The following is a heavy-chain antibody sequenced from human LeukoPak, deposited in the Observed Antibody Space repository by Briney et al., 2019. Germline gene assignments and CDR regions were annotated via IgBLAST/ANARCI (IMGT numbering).Heavy chain of an antibody. D-gene: IGHD3-22*01. CDR3: VREDSSGYYDD. CDR1: GYTFTSYG. CDR2: INAYSGNT. V-gene: IGHV1-18*01. J-gene: IGHJ4*02. Sequence: GASVKVSCEASGYTFTSYGISWVRQAPGQGLEWMGWINAYSGNTKYAQNLQGRVTMTTDTSTSTAYMELRSLRSDDTAVYNCVREDSSGYYDDWGQGTLVTVSS.